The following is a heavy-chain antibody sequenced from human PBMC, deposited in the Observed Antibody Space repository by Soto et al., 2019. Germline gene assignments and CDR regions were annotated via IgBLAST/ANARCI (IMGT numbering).Heavy chain of an antibody. V-gene: IGHV4-59*01. CDR1: GGSISSYY. CDR3: GRWVTGPINWFEP. CDR2: IYYSGST. Sequence: SETLSLTCTVSGGSISSYYWSWIRQPPGKGLEWIGYIYYSGSTNYNPSLKSRVTISVDTSKNQFSLKLSSVTAADTAVYYCGRWVTGPINWFEPWGQGTLVTVS. J-gene: IGHJ5*02. D-gene: IGHD2-21*02.